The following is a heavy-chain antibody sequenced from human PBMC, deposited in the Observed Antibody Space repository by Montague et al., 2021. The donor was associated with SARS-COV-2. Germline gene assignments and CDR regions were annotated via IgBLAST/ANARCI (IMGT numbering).Heavy chain of an antibody. V-gene: IGHV4-39*01. D-gene: IGHD3-10*01. Sequence: SETLSLTCTVSGGSISSSSYYWGWIRQPPGKGLEWIGSIYYSGSTYYNPSLKSRVTISVDTSKNQLSLKLSSVTAADTAVYYCARRERLLWFGELFFAFDIWGQGTMVTVSS. J-gene: IGHJ3*02. CDR3: ARRERLLWFGELFFAFDI. CDR1: GGSISSSSYY. CDR2: IYYSGST.